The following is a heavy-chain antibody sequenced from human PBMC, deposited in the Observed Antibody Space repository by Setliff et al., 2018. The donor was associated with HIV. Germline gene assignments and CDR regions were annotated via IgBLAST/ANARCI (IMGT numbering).Heavy chain of an antibody. CDR1: GDSISSSSYY. CDR2: IYYSGST. V-gene: IGHV4-39*01. CDR3: ASLPPLYDSSGYYFDY. Sequence: SETLSLTCSVSGDSISSSSYYWGWIRQPPGKGLEWIGSIYYSGSTYYNPSLNSRVTISVDASKNQFSLKLSSVTAADTAVYYCASLPPLYDSSGYYFDYWGQETLGTVS. J-gene: IGHJ4*02. D-gene: IGHD3-22*01.